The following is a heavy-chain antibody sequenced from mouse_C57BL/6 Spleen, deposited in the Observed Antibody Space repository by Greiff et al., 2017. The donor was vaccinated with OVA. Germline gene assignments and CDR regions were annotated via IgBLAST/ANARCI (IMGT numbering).Heavy chain of an antibody. V-gene: IGHV1-18*01. Sequence: VEPGASVKIPCKASGYTFTDYNMDWVKQSHGKSLEWIGDINPNNGGTIYNQKFKGKATLTVDKSSSTAYMELRSLTSEDTAVYYCARGYYGSSPYFDYWGQGTTLTVSS. J-gene: IGHJ2*01. CDR3: ARGYYGSSPYFDY. CDR2: INPNNGGT. D-gene: IGHD1-1*01. CDR1: GYTFTDYN.